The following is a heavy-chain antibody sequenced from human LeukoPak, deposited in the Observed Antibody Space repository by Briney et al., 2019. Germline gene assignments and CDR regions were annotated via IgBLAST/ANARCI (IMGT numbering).Heavy chain of an antibody. Sequence: ASVKVSCKASGYTFTGYYMHWVRQAPGQGLEWMGWINPNSGGTNYAQKFQGRVTMTRDTSISTAYMELSRLSSDDTAVYYCAREVGGSGSGSYDYWGQGTLVTVSS. CDR3: AREVGGSGSGSYDY. CDR2: INPNSGGT. D-gene: IGHD3-10*01. CDR1: GYTFTGYY. J-gene: IGHJ4*02. V-gene: IGHV1-2*02.